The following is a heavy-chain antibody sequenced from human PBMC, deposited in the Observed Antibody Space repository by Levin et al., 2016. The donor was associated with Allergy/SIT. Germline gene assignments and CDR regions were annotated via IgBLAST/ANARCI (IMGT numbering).Heavy chain of an antibody. Sequence: WIRQPPGKGLEWVSSISSSSSYIYYADSVKGRFTISRDNAKNSLYLQMNSLRAEDTAVYYCARDVSGDYGDFFDIWGQGTMVTVSS. D-gene: IGHD4-17*01. J-gene: IGHJ3*02. CDR3: ARDVSGDYGDFFDI. CDR2: ISSSSSYI. V-gene: IGHV3-21*01.